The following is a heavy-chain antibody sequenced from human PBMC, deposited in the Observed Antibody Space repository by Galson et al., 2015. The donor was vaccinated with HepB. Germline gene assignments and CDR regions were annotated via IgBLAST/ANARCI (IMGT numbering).Heavy chain of an antibody. V-gene: IGHV3-33*01. CDR1: GFTFSSCG. Sequence: LRLSCAASGFTFSSCGMHWVRQAPGKGLEWVAVIRYDGSNKYYADSVKGRFTISRDNSKNTLYLQMNSLRAEDTAVYYCARERGVAARPEYGMDVWGQGTTVTVSS. CDR3: ARERGVAARPEYGMDV. J-gene: IGHJ6*02. D-gene: IGHD6-6*01. CDR2: IRYDGSNK.